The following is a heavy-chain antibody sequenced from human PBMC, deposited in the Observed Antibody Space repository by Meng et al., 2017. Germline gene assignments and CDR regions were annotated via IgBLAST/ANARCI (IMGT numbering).Heavy chain of an antibody. CDR2: IYSGGST. D-gene: IGHD2-2*01. CDR3: ARGDQGQVCPRR. J-gene: IGHJ4*02. V-gene: IGHV3-53*02. CDR1: GFTVSSNY. Sequence: VPRGGTGGGLIQPGGSLRLSCAASGFTVSSNYMSWVRQPPGKGLEWVSVIYSGGSTYYADSVKGRFTISRDNSKNTLYLQMNSLRAEDTAVYYCARGDQGQVCPRRWGQGTLVTVSS.